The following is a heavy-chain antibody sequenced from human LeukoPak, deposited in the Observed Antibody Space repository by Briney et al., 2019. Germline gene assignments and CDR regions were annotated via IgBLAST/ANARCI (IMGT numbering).Heavy chain of an antibody. V-gene: IGHV5-51*01. CDR3: ARLQRGATGYFDY. CDR1: GYSFTNYW. Sequence: GESLKISCKGSGYSFTNYWIAWVRLMPGKGLEWMGIIYPGDSDTSYSPSFQGQVTISADKSISTAYLQWSSLKASDTAMYYCARLQRGATGYFDYWGQGTLVTVSS. CDR2: IYPGDSDT. J-gene: IGHJ4*02. D-gene: IGHD1-26*01.